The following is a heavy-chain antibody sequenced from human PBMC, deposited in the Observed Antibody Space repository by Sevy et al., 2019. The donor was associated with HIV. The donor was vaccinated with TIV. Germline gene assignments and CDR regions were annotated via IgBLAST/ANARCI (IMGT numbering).Heavy chain of an antibody. D-gene: IGHD5-12*01. CDR1: GYTFASYG. CDR3: ARDEYSGYEVPYYYGMDV. V-gene: IGHV1-18*01. Sequence: ASVKVSCKASGYTFASYGISWVRQAPGQGLEWMGWMSAYNGNTNCAQKLQGRVTMTTDTSTSTAYMELRSLRSDDTAVYYCARDEYSGYEVPYYYGMDVWGQGTTVTVSS. J-gene: IGHJ6*02. CDR2: MSAYNGNT.